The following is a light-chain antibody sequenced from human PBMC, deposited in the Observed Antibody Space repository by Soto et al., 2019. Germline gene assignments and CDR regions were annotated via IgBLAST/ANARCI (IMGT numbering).Light chain of an antibody. CDR2: GAS. CDR1: QSVSSN. V-gene: IGKV3-15*01. CDR3: QQYNNWPPRT. Sequence: EIVMTQSPATLSVSPGERATLSCRASQSVSSNLAWYQQKPGQAPRLLIYGASTRATGIRARFSGSVSGTEFPLTISSLQSEDFAVYYCQQYNNWPPRTFGQGTKLEIK. J-gene: IGKJ2*01.